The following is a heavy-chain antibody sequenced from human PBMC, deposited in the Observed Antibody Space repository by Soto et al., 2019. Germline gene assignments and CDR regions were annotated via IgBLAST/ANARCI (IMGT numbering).Heavy chain of an antibody. J-gene: IGHJ4*02. CDR1: GGSISSYY. D-gene: IGHD3-9*01. CDR2: IYYSGNT. V-gene: IGHV4-59*08. CDR3: ARLEGLATISYYFDF. Sequence: SETLSLTCTVSGGSISSYYWSWIRQPPGKGPEWIGCIYYSGNTNYNPSLQTRVTISLDTSKSQFSLKLNSVTAADSAVYFCARLEGLATISYYFDFWGPGALVTVSS.